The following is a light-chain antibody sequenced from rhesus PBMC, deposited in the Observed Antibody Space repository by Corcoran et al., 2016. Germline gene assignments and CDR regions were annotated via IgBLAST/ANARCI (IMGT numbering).Light chain of an antibody. CDR1: QTISSY. V-gene: IGKV1S5*01. Sequence: DIQMTQSPSSLSASVGDRVTITCRASQTISSYLAWYQQKPGKVPKLLIYVASSLEIGVPSRFIGSGSGTEFTLTISSLQPEDFATYSCQQHNSHPPTFGQGTKVEIK. CDR2: VAS. CDR3: QQHNSHPPT. J-gene: IGKJ1*01.